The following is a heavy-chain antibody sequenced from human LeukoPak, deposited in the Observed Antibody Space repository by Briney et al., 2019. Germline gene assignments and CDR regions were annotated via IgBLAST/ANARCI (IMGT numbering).Heavy chain of an antibody. D-gene: IGHD3-3*01. V-gene: IGHV4-4*07. J-gene: IGHJ5*02. Sequence: SETLSLTCTVSGGSISSYYWSWIRQPAGKGLEWIGRIYTSGSTNYNPSLKSRVTMSVDTSKNQFSLKLSSVTAADTAVYYCARDLIRWPIDWSGYRGWFDPWGQGTLVTVSS. CDR1: GGSISSYY. CDR3: ARDLIRWPIDWSGYRGWFDP. CDR2: IYTSGST.